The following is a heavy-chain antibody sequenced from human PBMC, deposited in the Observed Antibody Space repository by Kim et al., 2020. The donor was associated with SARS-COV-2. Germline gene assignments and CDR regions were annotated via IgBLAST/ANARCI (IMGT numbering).Heavy chain of an antibody. V-gene: IGHV3-30*18. J-gene: IGHJ4*02. CDR2: ISYDGSNK. CDR1: GFTFSSYG. Sequence: GGSLRLSCAASGFTFSSYGMHWVRQAPGKGLEWVAVISYDGSNKYYADSVKGRFTISRDNSKNTLYLQMNSLRAEDTAVYYCAKPEGIAAAGDFDYWGQGTLVTVSS. D-gene: IGHD6-13*01. CDR3: AKPEGIAAAGDFDY.